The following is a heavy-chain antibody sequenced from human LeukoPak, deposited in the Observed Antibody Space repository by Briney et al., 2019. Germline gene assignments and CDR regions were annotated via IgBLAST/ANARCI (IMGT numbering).Heavy chain of an antibody. J-gene: IGHJ4*02. CDR1: EFTFSNYG. D-gene: IGHD5-12*01. Sequence: GRSLRLSCAASEFTFSNYGMHWVRQAPGKGLEWVAVISYDGTNKYYADSVKGRFTISRDNSNNTLYLQMNSLRAEDTAVYYCAKGYRGPHYWGQGTLVTVSS. CDR2: ISYDGTNK. V-gene: IGHV3-30*18. CDR3: AKGYRGPHY.